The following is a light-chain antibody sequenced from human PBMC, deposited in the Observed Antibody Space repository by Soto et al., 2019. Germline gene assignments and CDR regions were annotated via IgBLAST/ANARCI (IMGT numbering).Light chain of an antibody. V-gene: IGKV3-20*01. CDR1: QTIRSNY. CDR3: QQYGSSPWT. J-gene: IGKJ1*01. Sequence: ETVLTQSPGTLSLSPGERATLSCRASQTIRSNYLAWYRQTPGQAPRLLIYGASNRATGIADRFSGSGSGTDFTLIISRPEPEDFALYYCQQYGSSPWTFGQGTKVEIQ. CDR2: GAS.